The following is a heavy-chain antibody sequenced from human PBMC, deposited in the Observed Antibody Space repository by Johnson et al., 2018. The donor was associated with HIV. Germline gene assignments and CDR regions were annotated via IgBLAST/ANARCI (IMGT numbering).Heavy chain of an antibody. V-gene: IGHV3-9*01. CDR1: DFTVGSIY. CDR3: ARGGHSGYDYFEAFEM. J-gene: IGHJ3*02. D-gene: IGHD5-12*01. CDR2: ISWNSGSI. Sequence: QLVESGGGVVQPGGSLRLSCAASDFTVGSIYMSWVRQAPGKGLEWVSGISWNSGSIGYADSVKGRFTISRDNAKNSLYLQMNSLRGEDTATYYCARGGHSGYDYFEAFEMWGQGTKVTVSS.